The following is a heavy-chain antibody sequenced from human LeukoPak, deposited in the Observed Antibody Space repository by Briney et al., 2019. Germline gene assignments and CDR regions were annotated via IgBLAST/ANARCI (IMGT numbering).Heavy chain of an antibody. J-gene: IGHJ4*02. CDR3: ARGKGDLSMIVMIVTAVEFYFDS. CDR2: INHRGAT. D-gene: IGHD3-22*01. V-gene: IGHV4-34*01. Sequence: SEPLSLTCAVFGGSLSDHDWSWIRQPPGKGLEWIGVINHRGATNYNPSLKNRLPLSLDTTKNHVSLKLNSLPAADTAVYYCARGKGDLSMIVMIVTAVEFYFDSWGPGTLVTVSS. CDR1: GGSLSDHD.